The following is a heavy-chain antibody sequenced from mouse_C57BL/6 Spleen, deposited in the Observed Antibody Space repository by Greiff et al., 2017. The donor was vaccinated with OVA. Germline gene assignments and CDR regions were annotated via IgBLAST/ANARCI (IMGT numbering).Heavy chain of an antibody. Sequence: VQLQQPGAELVRPGSSVKLSCKASGYTFTSYWMHWVKQRPIQGLEWIGNIDPSDSETHYNQKFKDKATLTVDKSSSTAYMQLSSLTSEDSAVYYWARCGTGTRVWYFDVWGKGTTVTVSS. J-gene: IGHJ1*03. D-gene: IGHD4-1*01. CDR3: ARCGTGTRVWYFDV. V-gene: IGHV1-52*01. CDR2: IDPSDSET. CDR1: GYTFTSYW.